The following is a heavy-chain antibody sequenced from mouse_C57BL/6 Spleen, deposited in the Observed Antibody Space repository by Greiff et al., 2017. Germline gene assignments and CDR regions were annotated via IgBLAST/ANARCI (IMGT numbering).Heavy chain of an antibody. CDR3: AIGYYGSSPLAMDY. Sequence: EVMLVESGGGLVKPGGSLKLSCAASGFTFSDYGMHWVRQAPEKGLEWVAYISSGSSTIYYADTVKGRFTISRDNAKNTLFLQMTSLRSEDTAMYYCAIGYYGSSPLAMDYWGQGTSVTVSS. J-gene: IGHJ4*01. D-gene: IGHD1-1*01. V-gene: IGHV5-17*01. CDR1: GFTFSDYG. CDR2: ISSGSSTI.